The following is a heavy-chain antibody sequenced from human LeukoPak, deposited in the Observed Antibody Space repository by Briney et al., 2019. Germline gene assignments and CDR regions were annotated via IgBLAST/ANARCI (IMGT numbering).Heavy chain of an antibody. CDR3: AEDPPFWLDSGLPGY. CDR1: GFTFSSYA. CDR2: ISGSGGGT. J-gene: IGHJ4*02. Sequence: GGSLRLSCAASGFTFSSYAMSWVRQAPGKGLEWISAISGSGGGTYYADSVKGRFTISRDNSKNTLYLQMNSLRAEDTAVYYCAEDPPFWLDSGLPGYWGQGTLVTVSS. D-gene: IGHD2/OR15-2a*01. V-gene: IGHV3-23*01.